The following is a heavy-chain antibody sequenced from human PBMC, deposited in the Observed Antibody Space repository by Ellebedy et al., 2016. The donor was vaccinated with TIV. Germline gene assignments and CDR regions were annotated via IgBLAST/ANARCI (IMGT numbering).Heavy chain of an antibody. D-gene: IGHD4-17*01. J-gene: IGHJ6*02. V-gene: IGHV3-7*03. CDR3: ARDGAYGDYAPGQYGMDV. Sequence: GGSLRLSCAVSGFSFSSYWMSWVRQAPGKGLEWVANIRQGGSNNYVDSVKGRFTISRDNAQNSLYLQMNSLRVEDKAVYFCARDGAYGDYAPGQYGMDVWGQGTTVIVS. CDR2: IRQGGSN. CDR1: GFSFSSYW.